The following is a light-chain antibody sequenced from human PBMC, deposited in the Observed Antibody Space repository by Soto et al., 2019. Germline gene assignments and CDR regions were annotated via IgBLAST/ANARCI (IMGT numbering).Light chain of an antibody. Sequence: EIVMTQSPVTLSVSPGEVATLSCRASQTISSNLAWYQQRPGQAPRLLIYGASTRATDIPARFSGSGSGTEFTLTISSLQSEDFAVYYCQQYNYWPPWTFGQATKVEIK. CDR3: QQYNYWPPWT. CDR1: QTISSN. J-gene: IGKJ1*01. CDR2: GAS. V-gene: IGKV3-15*01.